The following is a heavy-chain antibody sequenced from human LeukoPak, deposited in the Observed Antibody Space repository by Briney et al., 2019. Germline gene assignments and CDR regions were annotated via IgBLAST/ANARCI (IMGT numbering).Heavy chain of an antibody. CDR1: GYTFTGYY. D-gene: IGHD1-26*01. CDR2: INPNSGGT. Sequence: ASVKVSCKASGYTFTGYYMHWVRQAPGQGLEWMGWINPNSGGTNYAQKFQGRVTMTRDTSISTAYMELSRLRSDDTAVYYCARPPCGGCMNAFDIWGQGTMVTVSS. V-gene: IGHV1-2*02. CDR3: ARPPCGGCMNAFDI. J-gene: IGHJ3*02.